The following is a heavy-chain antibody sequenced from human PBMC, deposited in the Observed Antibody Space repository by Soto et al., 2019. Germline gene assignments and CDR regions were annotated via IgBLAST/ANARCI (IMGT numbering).Heavy chain of an antibody. D-gene: IGHD5-18*01. CDR3: TRGRGYSYGPYYFDY. J-gene: IGHJ4*02. CDR1: GGSISSGGYY. CDR2: IYYSGTT. V-gene: IGHV4-31*03. Sequence: SETLSLTCTVSGGSISSGGYYWSWFRQLPGKGLEWIGDIYYSGTTYHNPSLRSRLTISGDASKNQFSLKLSSVTAADTALYYCTRGRGYSYGPYYFDYWGQGTLATVSS.